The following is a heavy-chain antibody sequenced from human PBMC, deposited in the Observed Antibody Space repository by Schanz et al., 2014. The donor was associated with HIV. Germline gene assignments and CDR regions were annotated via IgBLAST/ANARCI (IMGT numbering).Heavy chain of an antibody. V-gene: IGHV1-18*01. Sequence: QGQLVQSGAEVKKPGASVKVSCQASGYTFIDHGISWVRQAPGQGLEWMGGISVYNGNADYAQKFQGRVTMTTDTSTTTAYMELRSLRSDDTAVYYCARFLSSSWGTQNLWGRGTLVTVSS. CDR2: ISVYNGNA. D-gene: IGHD2-2*01. CDR1: GYTFIDHG. CDR3: ARFLSSSWGTQNL. J-gene: IGHJ2*01.